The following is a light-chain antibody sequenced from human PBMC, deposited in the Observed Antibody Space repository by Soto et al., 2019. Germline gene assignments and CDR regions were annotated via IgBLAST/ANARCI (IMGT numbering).Light chain of an antibody. CDR2: SAS. Sequence: EIVLTQFPGTLSLSPGERATLSCRASQSVGSNYLAWYQQKPGQAPRLLIYSASTRATGIPDRFSGSGSGTDFTLTISRLDPEDFAVYYCQQYGTSPGWTFGQGTKVEI. V-gene: IGKV3-20*01. CDR3: QQYGTSPGWT. J-gene: IGKJ1*01. CDR1: QSVGSNY.